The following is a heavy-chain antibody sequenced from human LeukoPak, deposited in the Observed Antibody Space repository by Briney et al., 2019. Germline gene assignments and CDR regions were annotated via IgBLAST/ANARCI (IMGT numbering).Heavy chain of an antibody. CDR3: ARDRDSSGSPTFDY. CDR2: ISSSSSYI. CDR1: GFTFSSYS. D-gene: IGHD3-22*01. V-gene: IGHV3-21*01. Sequence: GGSLRLSCAASGFTFSSYSMNWVRQAPGKGLEWVSSISSSSSYIYYADSVKGRFTIPRDNAKNSLYLQMNSLRAEDTAVYYCARDRDSSGSPTFDYWGQGTLVTVSS. J-gene: IGHJ4*02.